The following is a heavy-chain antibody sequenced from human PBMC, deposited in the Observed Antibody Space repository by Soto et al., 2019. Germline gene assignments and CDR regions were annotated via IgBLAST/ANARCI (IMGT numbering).Heavy chain of an antibody. V-gene: IGHV3-23*01. CDR2: ISGSGGST. Sequence: PGGSLRLSCAASGFTFSSYAVSWFRQAPGKGLEWVSAISGSGGSTYYADSVKGRFTISRDNSKNTLYLQMNSLRAEDTAVYYCAKGSGITPRRGTWFDPWGQGTLVTVSS. D-gene: IGHD3-10*01. CDR1: GFTFSSYA. J-gene: IGHJ5*02. CDR3: AKGSGITPRRGTWFDP.